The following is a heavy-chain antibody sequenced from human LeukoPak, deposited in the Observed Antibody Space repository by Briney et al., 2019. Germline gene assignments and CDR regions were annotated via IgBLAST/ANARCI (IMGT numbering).Heavy chain of an antibody. CDR1: GGTFSSYA. D-gene: IGHD1-7*01. CDR2: IIPIFGTA. V-gene: IGHV1-69*05. J-gene: IGHJ6*03. CDR3: ARDRRVGITGTKGYYYYYMDV. Sequence: ASVKVSCKASGGTFSSYAISWVRQAPGQGLEWMGGIIPIFGTANYAQKFQGRVTITTDESTSTAYMELSSLRSEDTAVYYCARDRRVGITGTKGYYYYYMDVWGKGTTVTVSS.